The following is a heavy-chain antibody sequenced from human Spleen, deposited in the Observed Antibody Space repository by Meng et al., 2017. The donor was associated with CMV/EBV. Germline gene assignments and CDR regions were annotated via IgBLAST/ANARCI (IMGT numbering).Heavy chain of an antibody. CDR2: TSHDGSKT. CDR1: GFTFSSDG. D-gene: IGHD1-26*01. Sequence: LSCAASGFTFSSDGLHWVRQAPGKGLEWVGATSHDGSKTQYADSVKGRFTISRDNSRNTLYLQMNSLRVEDTAVYYCARLGGLTLDYWGQGTLVTVSS. CDR3: ARLGGLTLDY. V-gene: IGHV3-30*03. J-gene: IGHJ4*02.